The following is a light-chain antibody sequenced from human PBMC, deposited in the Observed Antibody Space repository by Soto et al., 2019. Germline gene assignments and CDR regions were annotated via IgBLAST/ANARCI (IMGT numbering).Light chain of an antibody. CDR2: GAS. CDR1: QSVGNS. J-gene: IGKJ5*01. Sequence: VMTQSPGTLSVSPGEGVTLSCRASQSVGNSLAWYQQKPGQAPRLLIFGASTRVTGIPARFSGSGSGTEFTLTISSLEPEDFAVYYCQQRSNWPPITFGQGTRLEIK. CDR3: QQRSNWPPIT. V-gene: IGKV3-15*01.